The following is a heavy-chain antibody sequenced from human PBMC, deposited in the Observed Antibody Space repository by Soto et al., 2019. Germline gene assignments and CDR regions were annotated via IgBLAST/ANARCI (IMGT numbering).Heavy chain of an antibody. CDR2: IYYSVST. V-gene: IGHV4-39*01. D-gene: IGHD2-2*01. CDR1: GGSISSSSYY. CDR3: ARLNGRIVVVPAAINWFDP. J-gene: IGHJ5*02. Sequence: SETLSLTCTVSGGSISSSSYYWGWIRQPPGKGLEWIGSIYYSVSTYYNPSLKSRVTISVDTSKNQFSLKLSSVTAADTAVYYCARLNGRIVVVPAAINWFDPWGQGTLVTVSS.